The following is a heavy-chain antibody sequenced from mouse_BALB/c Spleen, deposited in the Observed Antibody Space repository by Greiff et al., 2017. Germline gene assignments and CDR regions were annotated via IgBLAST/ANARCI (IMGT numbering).Heavy chain of an antibody. V-gene: IGHV14-3*02. CDR2: IDPANGNT. J-gene: IGHJ4*01. CDR3: AREDAMDY. Sequence: VQLQQSGAELVKPGASVKLSCTASGFTFKDTYMHWVKQRPEQGLEWIGRIDPANGNTKYDPKFKGKVTITADTSSNTAYLQLSSLTSEDTAVYYCAREDAMDYWGQGTSVTVSA. CDR1: GFTFKDTY.